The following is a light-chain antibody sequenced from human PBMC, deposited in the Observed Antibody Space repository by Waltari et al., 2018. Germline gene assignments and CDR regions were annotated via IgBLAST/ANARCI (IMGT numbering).Light chain of an antibody. CDR3: GTWDNSLSVV. CDR2: DNN. V-gene: IGLV1-51*01. J-gene: IGLJ6*01. CDR1: SSNIGTSY. Sequence: QSVLTQPPSVSAAPGQKVSISCSGSSSNIGTSYVPWYQQVPGTAPKLLIHDNNKRPSGIPDRFSGSKSGTSATLVITGLQTGDEADYFCGTWDNSLSVVFGSGTKVTVL.